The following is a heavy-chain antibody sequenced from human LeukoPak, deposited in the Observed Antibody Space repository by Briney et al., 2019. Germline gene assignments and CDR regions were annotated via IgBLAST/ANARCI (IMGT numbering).Heavy chain of an antibody. CDR2: FDPEDGET. V-gene: IGHV1-24*01. D-gene: IGHD3-10*01. CDR1: GYTLTELS. J-gene: IGHJ6*03. Sequence: GASVKVSCKVSGYTLTELSMHWVRQAPGKGLEWMGGFDPEDGETIYAQKFQGRVTMTEDTSTDTAYMELRSLRSDDTAVYYCARSGPETMVRGFKSYYYYMDVWGKGTTVTISS. CDR3: ARSGPETMVRGFKSYYYYMDV.